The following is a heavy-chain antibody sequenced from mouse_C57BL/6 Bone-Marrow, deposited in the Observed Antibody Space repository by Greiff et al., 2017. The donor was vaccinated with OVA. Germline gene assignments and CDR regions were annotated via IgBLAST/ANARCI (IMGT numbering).Heavy chain of an antibody. V-gene: IGHV1-80*01. CDR1: GYAFSSYW. Sequence: QVQLKQSGAELVKPGASVKISCKASGYAFSSYWMNWVKQRPGKGLEWIGQIYPGDGDTNYNGKFKGKATLTADKSSSTAYMQLSSLTSEDSAVYFCARPYLYWYFDVWGTGTTVTVSS. CDR3: ARPYLYWYFDV. J-gene: IGHJ1*03. CDR2: IYPGDGDT.